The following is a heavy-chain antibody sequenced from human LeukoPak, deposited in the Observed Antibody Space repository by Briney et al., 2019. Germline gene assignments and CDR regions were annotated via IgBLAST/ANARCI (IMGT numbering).Heavy chain of an antibody. CDR2: IYSSGST. V-gene: IGHV4-59*01. CDR1: GASMSSYY. D-gene: IGHD1-26*01. Sequence: PSQTLSLTCTVSGASMSSYYWTWIRHPPGKGLEWIGYIYSSGSTNSNPSLKSRVTISVDTSKNQFSLELSSVTSADTAVYYCARGGGGSHSPSGYWGPGTLVTVSS. CDR3: ARGGGGSHSPSGY. J-gene: IGHJ4*02.